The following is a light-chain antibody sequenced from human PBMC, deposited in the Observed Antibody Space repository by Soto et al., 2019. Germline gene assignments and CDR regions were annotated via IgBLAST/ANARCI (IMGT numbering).Light chain of an antibody. CDR1: SSDVGGYNS. V-gene: IGLV2-14*03. CDR2: DVS. Sequence: QSVLTQPASVSGSPGQSITISCTGTSSDVGGYNSVSWYQPHPGKAPKLMIYDVSNRSSGVFSRFSGSNSDNTASLTISGLKAEVEADYYCHSSTSRSTYVFGTGTKLTVL. CDR3: HSSTSRSTYV. J-gene: IGLJ1*01.